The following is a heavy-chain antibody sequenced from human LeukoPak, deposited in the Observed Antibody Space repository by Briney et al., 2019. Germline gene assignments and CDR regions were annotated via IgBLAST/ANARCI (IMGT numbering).Heavy chain of an antibody. CDR3: ARDAYDILTGTQDDY. V-gene: IGHV1-46*01. J-gene: IGHJ4*02. CDR2: INPSGGST. CDR1: GYTFTSYY. D-gene: IGHD3-9*01. Sequence: ASVKVSCKASGYTFTSYYMHWVRQASGQGLEWMGIINPSGGSTSYAQKFQGRVTMTRDTSTSTVYMELSSLRSEDTAVYYCARDAYDILTGTQDDYWGQGTLVTVSS.